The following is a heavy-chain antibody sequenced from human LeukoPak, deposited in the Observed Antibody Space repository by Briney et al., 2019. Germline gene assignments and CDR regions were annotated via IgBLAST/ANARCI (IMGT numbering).Heavy chain of an antibody. CDR3: AKDREASWATDY. V-gene: IGHV3-30*18. J-gene: IGHJ4*02. Sequence: PGSSLRLSCAASGFTFSTYGLHWLRQAPGKGLEGVAFMSYDGSNQNHVDSVKGRFTISRDNSKNTLYLQMNSLRAEDTAVYYCAKDREASWATDYWGQGTLVTVSS. CDR2: MSYDGSNQ. D-gene: IGHD7-27*01. CDR1: GFTFSTYG.